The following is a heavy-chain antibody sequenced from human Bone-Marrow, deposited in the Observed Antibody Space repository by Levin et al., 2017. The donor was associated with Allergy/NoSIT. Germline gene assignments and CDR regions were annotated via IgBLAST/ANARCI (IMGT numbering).Heavy chain of an antibody. CDR1: AFSNHG. J-gene: IGHJ3*02. CDR2: IIPVFGTT. Sequence: SVKVSCKASAFSNHGISWVRQAPGQGLEWMGGIIPVFGTTNTAQKFQGRVTLTADEFTSTAYMELSGLRSEDTAVYYCAREHKAYCSSASCPSLRAFDIWGQGTTVIVSS. D-gene: IGHD2-2*01. V-gene: IGHV1-69*13. CDR3: AREHKAYCSSASCPSLRAFDI.